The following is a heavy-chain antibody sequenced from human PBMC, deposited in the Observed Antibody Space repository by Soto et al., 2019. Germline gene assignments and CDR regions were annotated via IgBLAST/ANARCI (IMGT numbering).Heavy chain of an antibody. Sequence: GGSLRLSCAASGFTVSSNYMSWVRQAPGKGLEWVSVIYSGGSTYYADSVKGRFTISRHNSKNTLYLQMNSLRAEDTAVYYCARDPLGYCSGGSCYYYGMDVWGQGTPVTVSS. CDR3: ARDPLGYCSGGSCYYYGMDV. D-gene: IGHD2-15*01. CDR2: IYSGGST. J-gene: IGHJ6*02. CDR1: GFTVSSNY. V-gene: IGHV3-53*04.